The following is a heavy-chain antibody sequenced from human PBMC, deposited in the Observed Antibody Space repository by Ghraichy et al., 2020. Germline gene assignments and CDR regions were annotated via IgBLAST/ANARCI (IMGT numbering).Heavy chain of an antibody. D-gene: IGHD6-19*01. CDR3: AKESTSGWVTFDC. V-gene: IGHV3-43*01. CDR2: IDRKGDRT. CDR1: GFTFEKYS. J-gene: IGHJ4*02. Sequence: GGSLRLSCAASGFTFEKYSMHWVRQAPGRGLEWVSLIDRKGDRTYYADSVKGRFTASRDNSKHSLYLQMNTLRTEDTALYYCAKESTSGWVTFDCWGQGTLVTVSS.